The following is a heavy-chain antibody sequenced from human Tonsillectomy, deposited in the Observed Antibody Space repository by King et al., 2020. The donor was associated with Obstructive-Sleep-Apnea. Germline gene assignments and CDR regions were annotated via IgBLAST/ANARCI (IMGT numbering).Heavy chain of an antibody. CDR2: LSYVGTNE. V-gene: IGHV3-30*04. CDR1: VFIFRNYA. Sequence: VQLVESGGGVVQPGRSLILSCAASVFIFRNYAMDWVRQAPGKGLEWVSVLSYVGTNEYYADSVEGRFFISRDNSKNTLSLQMNSLRPEDTAIYFCARDNYVHYPLFCALDVWGQGTTVTVSS. CDR3: ARDNYVHYPLFCALDV. D-gene: IGHD4-17*01. J-gene: IGHJ6*02.